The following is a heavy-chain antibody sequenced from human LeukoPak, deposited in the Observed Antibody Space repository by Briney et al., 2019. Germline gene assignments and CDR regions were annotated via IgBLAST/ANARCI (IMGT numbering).Heavy chain of an antibody. CDR1: GYTFTGYY. J-gene: IGHJ4*02. D-gene: IGHD6-6*01. CDR2: INPNSGGT. Sequence: PGASVKVSRKAPGYTFTGYYMHWVRQAPGQGLEWMGWINPNSGGTNCRVTMTRDTSISTAYMELSRLRSDDTAVYYCARVGYSSSDYWGQGTLVTVSS. V-gene: IGHV1-2*02. CDR3: ARVGYSSSDY.